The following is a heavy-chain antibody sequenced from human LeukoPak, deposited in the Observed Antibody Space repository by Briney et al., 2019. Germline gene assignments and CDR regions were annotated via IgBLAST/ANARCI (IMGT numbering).Heavy chain of an antibody. V-gene: IGHV4-59*12. D-gene: IGHD3-10*01. CDR3: ASRRFRGAGLSWSGLGAPYYQYGLDV. J-gene: IGHJ6*02. CDR1: GASTSYFY. Sequence: PQSLSLTCTVSGASTSYFYWSWVWHPPGGGREWIGYTYYSGTTNNNPSLKSRVNRSVDTSKTQFSLQLRSVTAADTAVYYCASRRFRGAGLSWSGLGAPYYQYGLDVWGQGTTVTVSS. CDR2: TYYSGTT.